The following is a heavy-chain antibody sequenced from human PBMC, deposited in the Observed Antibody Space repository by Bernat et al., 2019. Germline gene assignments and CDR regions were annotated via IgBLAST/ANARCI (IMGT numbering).Heavy chain of an antibody. Sequence: QVQLQESGPGLVKPSETLSLTCTVSGGSISSYYWSWIRQPPGKGLEWIGYIYYSGSTNYKPSLKSRVTISVDTSKNQFSLKLSSVTAADTAVYYCARVSVATITNWFDPWGQGTLVTVSS. CDR2: IYYSGST. D-gene: IGHD5-12*01. J-gene: IGHJ5*02. CDR3: ARVSVATITNWFDP. CDR1: GGSISSYY. V-gene: IGHV4-59*01.